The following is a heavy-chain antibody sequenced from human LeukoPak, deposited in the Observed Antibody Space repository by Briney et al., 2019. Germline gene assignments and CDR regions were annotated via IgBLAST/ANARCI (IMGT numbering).Heavy chain of an antibody. J-gene: IGHJ6*02. D-gene: IGHD6-19*01. V-gene: IGHV1-18*01. CDR1: GYTFTSYG. Sequence: GASVKVSCKASGYTFTSYGISWVRQAPGQGLEWMGWISAYNGNTNYAQKLQGRVTMTTDTSTSTAYMELRSLRSDDTAVYYCARPYSSGSNYYYGMDVWGQGTTVTVSS. CDR2: ISAYNGNT. CDR3: ARPYSSGSNYYYGMDV.